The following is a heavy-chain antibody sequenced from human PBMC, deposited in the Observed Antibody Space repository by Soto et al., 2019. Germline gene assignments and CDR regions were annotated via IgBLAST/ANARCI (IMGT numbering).Heavy chain of an antibody. CDR2: INAYNGNT. Sequence: QAQLVQSGPEVKKPGASVKVSCKASAYTFTSYAISWVRQAPGQGLEWMGWINAYNGNTKYAQKLQGRVIMTTDTATSTVYMELRSLTSDDTAVYYCARVKETTTWYSNYYGMDVWGQGTTVTVSS. V-gene: IGHV1-18*04. CDR3: ARVKETTTWYSNYYGMDV. D-gene: IGHD4-17*01. CDR1: AYTFTSYA. J-gene: IGHJ6*02.